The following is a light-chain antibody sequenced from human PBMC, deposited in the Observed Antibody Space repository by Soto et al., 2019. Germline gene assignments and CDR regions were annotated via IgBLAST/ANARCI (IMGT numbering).Light chain of an antibody. V-gene: IGLV1-44*01. J-gene: IGLJ1*01. CDR3: AAWDDSLNTHV. CDR2: NNN. Sequence: QSALTQPTSASGTPGQRVTISCSGSSFNIGTYNVNWYRQLPGTAPKLLIHNNNERPSGVPDRSSGSKSGTSASLAISGLQSEEEADYYCAAWDDSLNTHVFGIGTKVTVL. CDR1: SFNIGTYN.